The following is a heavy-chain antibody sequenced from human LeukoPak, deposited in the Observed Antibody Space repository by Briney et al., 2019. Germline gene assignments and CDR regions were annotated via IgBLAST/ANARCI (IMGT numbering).Heavy chain of an antibody. Sequence: GGSLRLSCAASGFTISPYSMNWVRQAPGKGLEWVSYISTASTIIYYADSVKGRFTISRDNAKNTLYLQMNSLRAEDTAVYYCARDRHRKFDYWGQGTLVTVSS. V-gene: IGHV3-48*04. J-gene: IGHJ4*02. CDR3: ARDRHRKFDY. CDR1: GFTISPYS. CDR2: ISTASTII.